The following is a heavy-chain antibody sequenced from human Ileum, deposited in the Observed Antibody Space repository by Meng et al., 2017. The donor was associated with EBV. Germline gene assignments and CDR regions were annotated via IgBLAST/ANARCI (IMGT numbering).Heavy chain of an antibody. CDR1: VTLYDGVGYI. Sequence: LSRTCVVLVTLYDGVGYIGNWFRQSPGKGLARIGSINHTGGPSSTPSLRRRVTMSVDTSKTHFSLNLASVTAADTAVYYCARARGGSTSGGCFDSWGQGTLFTVSS. V-gene: IGHV4-30-2*06. D-gene: IGHD2-15*01. CDR2: INHTGGP. J-gene: IGHJ4*02. CDR3: ARARGGSTSGGCFDS.